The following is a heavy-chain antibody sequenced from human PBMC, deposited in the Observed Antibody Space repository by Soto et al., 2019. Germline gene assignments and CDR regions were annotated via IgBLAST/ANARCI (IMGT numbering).Heavy chain of an antibody. CDR1: GGSISSSSYY. J-gene: IGHJ4*02. V-gene: IGHV4-39*01. CDR2: IYYSGST. Sequence: SETLSLTCTVSGGSISSSSYYWGWIRQPPGKGLEWIGSIYYSGSTYYNPSLKSRVTISVDTSKNQFSLKLSSVTAADTAVYYCASDIVVVVAAGTNFDYWGQGTLVTRLL. CDR3: ASDIVVVVAAGTNFDY. D-gene: IGHD2-15*01.